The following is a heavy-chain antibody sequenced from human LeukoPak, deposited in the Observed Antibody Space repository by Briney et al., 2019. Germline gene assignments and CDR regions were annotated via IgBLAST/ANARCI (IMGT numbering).Heavy chain of an antibody. CDR1: GFTFSSYA. V-gene: IGHV3-30-3*01. D-gene: IGHD6-13*01. CDR3: ARIAAADY. CDR2: ISYDGSNK. Sequence: GGSLRLSCAASGFTFSSYAMHWVRQAPGKGLEWVAVISYDGSNKYYADSVKGRFTISRDNSKNTPYLQMNSLRAEDTAVYYCARIAAADYWGQGTLVTVSS. J-gene: IGHJ4*02.